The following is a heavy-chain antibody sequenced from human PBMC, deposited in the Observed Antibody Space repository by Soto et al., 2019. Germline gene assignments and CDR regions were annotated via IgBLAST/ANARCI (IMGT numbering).Heavy chain of an antibody. V-gene: IGHV1-69*01. D-gene: IGHD6-6*01. CDR1: GGTFTNYV. CDR3: ARGRSSPNFDP. CDR2: LIPIFGAA. J-gene: IGHJ5*02. Sequence: QVQLVQSGAEVRKPGSSVKVSCKISGGTFTNYVISWLQQAPGQGLEWMGGLIPIFGAANLAQKFQGRVTITADESTSTVNMELSSLTSEDTAVYYCARGRSSPNFDPWGQGTLVTVSS.